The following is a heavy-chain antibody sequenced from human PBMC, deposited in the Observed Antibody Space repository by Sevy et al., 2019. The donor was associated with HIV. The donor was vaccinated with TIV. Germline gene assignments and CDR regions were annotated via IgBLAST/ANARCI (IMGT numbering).Heavy chain of an antibody. Sequence: SETLSLTCSVSGGPISSYYWSWIRQPPGKRLEWIGYIHYSGNTNYNPSLNSRLTISVDTSKNQFSLRLTSVTAADTAVYYCARAPPVRSGDDSLNWFDPWGQGILVTVSS. J-gene: IGHJ5*02. D-gene: IGHD5-12*01. V-gene: IGHV4-59*01. CDR3: ARAPPVRSGDDSLNWFDP. CDR1: GGPISSYY. CDR2: IHYSGNT.